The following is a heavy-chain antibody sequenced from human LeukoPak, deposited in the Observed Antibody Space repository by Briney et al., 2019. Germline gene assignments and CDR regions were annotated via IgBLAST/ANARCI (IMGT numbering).Heavy chain of an antibody. CDR2: ISAYTGNT. CDR3: ARRHSSGWYPLFDY. Sequence: ASVKVSCKASGYTFSSYGIIWVRQAPGQGLEWMGWISAYTGNTNYAQKFQDRVTMTTDTSTSTAYMELRSLRSDDTAVYYCARRHSSGWYPLFDYWGQGTLVTVSS. V-gene: IGHV1-18*01. CDR1: GYTFSSYG. D-gene: IGHD6-19*01. J-gene: IGHJ4*02.